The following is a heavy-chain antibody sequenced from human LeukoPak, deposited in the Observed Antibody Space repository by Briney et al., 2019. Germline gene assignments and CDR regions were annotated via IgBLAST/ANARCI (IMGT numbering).Heavy chain of an antibody. CDR1: GGSISSSSYY. J-gene: IGHJ4*02. V-gene: IGHV4-39*01. Sequence: SETLSLTCTVSGGSISSSSYYWGWIRQPPGKGLEWIGSIYYSGSTYYNPSLKSRVTISVDTSKNQFSLKLSSVTAADTAVYYCARVGYYDSSGFAYWGQGTLVTVPS. CDR2: IYYSGST. CDR3: ARVGYYDSSGFAY. D-gene: IGHD3-22*01.